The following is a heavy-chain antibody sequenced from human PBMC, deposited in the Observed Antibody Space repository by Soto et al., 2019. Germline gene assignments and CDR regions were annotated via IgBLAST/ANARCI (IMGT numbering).Heavy chain of an antibody. CDR1: GFTFSSYA. CDR3: ARARRAEKRGDPYCGGDCYSFDY. V-gene: IGHV3-30*04. J-gene: IGHJ4*02. CDR2: ISYDGSNK. D-gene: IGHD2-21*02. Sequence: GGSLRLSCAASGFTFSSYAMHWVRQAPGKGLEWVAVISYDGSNKYYADSVKGRFTISRDNSKNTLYLQMNSLRAEDAAVYYCARARRAEKRGDPYCGGDCYSFDYWGQGTLVTVSS.